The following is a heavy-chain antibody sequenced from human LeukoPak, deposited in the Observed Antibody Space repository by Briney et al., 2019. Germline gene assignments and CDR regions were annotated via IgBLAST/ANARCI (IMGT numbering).Heavy chain of an antibody. CDR2: ISAYNGNT. D-gene: IGHD4-11*01. CDR3: ARDFDDYTRTDFDY. V-gene: IGHV1-18*01. Sequence: GASVKVSCKASGYTFTSYGISWVRQAPGQGLEWMGWISAYNGNTNYAQKLQGRVTMTTDTSTSTAYMELRSLRSDDTAVYYCARDFDDYTRTDFDYWGQGTLVTVSS. J-gene: IGHJ4*02. CDR1: GYTFTSYG.